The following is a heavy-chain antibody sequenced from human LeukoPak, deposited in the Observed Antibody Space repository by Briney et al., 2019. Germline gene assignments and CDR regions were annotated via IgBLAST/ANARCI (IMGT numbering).Heavy chain of an antibody. CDR3: ARGEYSSSWYGDFDY. V-gene: IGHV3-74*01. J-gene: IGHJ4*02. CDR1: GFTFSSYW. D-gene: IGHD6-13*01. CDR2: INSDGSST. Sequence: GGSLRLSCAASGFTFSSYWMHWVRQAPGKGLVWVSRINSDGSSTSYADSVKGRFTISRDNAKNTLYLQMNSLRAEDTAVYYCARGEYSSSWYGDFDYWGQGTLVTVSS.